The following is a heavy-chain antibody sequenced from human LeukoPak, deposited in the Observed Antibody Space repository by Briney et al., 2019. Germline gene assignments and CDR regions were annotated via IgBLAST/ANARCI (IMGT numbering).Heavy chain of an antibody. D-gene: IGHD3-3*01. CDR2: MNPNSGNT. CDR3: ARDEGNYDFWSGYQN. J-gene: IGHJ4*02. V-gene: IGHV1-8*03. CDR1: GYTFTSYD. Sequence: GASVKVSCKASGYTFTSYDINWVRQATGQGLEWMGWMNPNSGNTGYAQKFQGRVTITRNTSISTAYMELSSLRSEDTAVYYCARDEGNYDFWSGYQNWGQGTLVTVSS.